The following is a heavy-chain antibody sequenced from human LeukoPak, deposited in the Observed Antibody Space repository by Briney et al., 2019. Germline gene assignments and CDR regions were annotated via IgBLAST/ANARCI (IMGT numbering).Heavy chain of an antibody. CDR3: ARLRSGSTPPPPYYYYGLDV. CDR2: IYHSGST. CDR1: GGSISSSNW. J-gene: IGHJ6*02. V-gene: IGHV4-4*02. D-gene: IGHD1-26*01. Sequence: PSETLSLTCAVSGGSISSSNWRSWVRQPPGKGLERIGEIYHSGSTNYNPSLKSRVTISVDKSKNQFSLKLTSVTAADTAVYYCARLRSGSTPPPPYYYYGLDVWGQGTTVTVSS.